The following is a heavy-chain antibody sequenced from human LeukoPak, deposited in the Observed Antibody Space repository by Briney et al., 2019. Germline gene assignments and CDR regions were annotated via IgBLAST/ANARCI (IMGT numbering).Heavy chain of an antibody. J-gene: IGHJ4*02. CDR3: AREWGYYDILTALKELYYFDY. V-gene: IGHV4-39*07. Sequence: SETLSLTCTVSGGSISSSSYYWGWLRQPPGKGLEWIGSIYYSGSTYYNPSLKSRVTISVDTSKNQFSLKLSSVTAADTAVYYCAREWGYYDILTALKELYYFDYWGQGTLVTVSS. D-gene: IGHD3-9*01. CDR1: GGSISSSSYY. CDR2: IYYSGST.